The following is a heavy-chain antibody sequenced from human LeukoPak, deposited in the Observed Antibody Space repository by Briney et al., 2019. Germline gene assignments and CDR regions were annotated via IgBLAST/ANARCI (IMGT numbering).Heavy chain of an antibody. CDR3: ARDRYNIRFLDWSKGGWFDP. V-gene: IGHV3-21*03. Sequence: NPGGSLRLSCAASGFTFSSYSMNWVRQAPGKGLEWVSSISSSSSYIYYADSVKGRFTISRDNSKNTLYLQMNSLRAEDTAVYYCARDRYNIRFLDWSKGGWFDPWGQGTLVTVSS. CDR1: GFTFSSYS. CDR2: ISSSSSYI. D-gene: IGHD3-3*01. J-gene: IGHJ5*02.